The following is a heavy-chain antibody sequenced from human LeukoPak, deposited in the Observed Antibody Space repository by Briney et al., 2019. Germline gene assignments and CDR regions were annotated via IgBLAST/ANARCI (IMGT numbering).Heavy chain of an antibody. CDR3: ARKASYSSSAYNPHYFDY. CDR1: GFTFSTYG. CDR2: ISYDGSNK. V-gene: IGHV3-30*03. J-gene: IGHJ4*02. Sequence: GRSLRLSCAASGFTFSTYGMQWVRQAPGKGLEWVAVISYDGSNKHYADFVKGRFTISRDDAKNSLFLQMNSLRAEDTAFYYCARKASYSSSAYNPHYFDYWGQGALVTVSS. D-gene: IGHD6-6*01.